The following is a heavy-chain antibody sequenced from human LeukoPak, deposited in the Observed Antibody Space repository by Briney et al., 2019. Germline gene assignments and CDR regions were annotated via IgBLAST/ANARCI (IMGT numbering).Heavy chain of an antibody. CDR3: ARGRGLEY. CDR2: IKHDGSEK. Sequence: GGSLGLSCAASGFTFNNYWMNWVRQAPGKGLEWVANIKHDGSEKYYVDSVKGRFTISRDNARKSVHLQMNSLRAEDTALYYCARGRGLEYWGQGTLVTVSS. J-gene: IGHJ4*02. V-gene: IGHV3-7*01. CDR1: GFTFNNYW.